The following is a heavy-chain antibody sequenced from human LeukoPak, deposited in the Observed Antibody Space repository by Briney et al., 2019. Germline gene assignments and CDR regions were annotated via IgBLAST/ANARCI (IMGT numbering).Heavy chain of an antibody. V-gene: IGHV3-21*01. D-gene: IGHD3-10*01. Sequence: GGSLRLSCAASGVTFSSYSMNWVRQAPGKGLEWVSSISSSSSYIYYADSVKGRFTISRDNAKNSLYLQMNSLRAEDTAVYYCARRSGVRGVIITEGSYYFDYWGQGTLVTVSS. CDR2: ISSSSSYI. J-gene: IGHJ4*02. CDR1: GVTFSSYS. CDR3: ARRSGVRGVIITEGSYYFDY.